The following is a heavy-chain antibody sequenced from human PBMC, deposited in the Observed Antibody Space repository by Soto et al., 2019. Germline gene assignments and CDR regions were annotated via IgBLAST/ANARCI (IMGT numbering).Heavy chain of an antibody. CDR2: IYTSGST. CDR3: ARDGGRYCDLFDY. J-gene: IGHJ4*02. Sequence: QVQLQESGPGLVKPSETLSLTCTVSGGSISSYYWRWIRPPAGKGLEWIGRIYTSGSTNNNQSLKSRVTMSVDTSKNQFSLKLSSVTAADTAVYYCARDGGRYCDLFDYWGQGTLVTVSS. V-gene: IGHV4-4*07. CDR1: GGSISSYY. D-gene: IGHD3-9*01.